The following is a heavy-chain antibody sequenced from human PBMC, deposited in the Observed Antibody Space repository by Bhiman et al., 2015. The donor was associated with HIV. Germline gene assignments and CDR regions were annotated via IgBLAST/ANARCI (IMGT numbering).Heavy chain of an antibody. CDR2: ITSDGTTT. V-gene: IGHV3-48*03. CDR3: ARGRFSYSNLPHDWFDP. Sequence: EVQLVESGGGLVQPGGSLRLSCAASGFTFSSYEMHWVRQAPGKGLEWLSYITSDGTTTYYADSVKGRFTISRDNAKNSLYLQMNSLRAEDTAVYYCARGRFSYSNLPHDWFDPWGQGTLVTVSS. J-gene: IGHJ5*02. D-gene: IGHD4-11*01. CDR1: GFTFSSYE.